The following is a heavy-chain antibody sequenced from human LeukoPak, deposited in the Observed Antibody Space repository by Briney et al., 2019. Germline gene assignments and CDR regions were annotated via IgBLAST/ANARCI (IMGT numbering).Heavy chain of an antibody. V-gene: IGHV3-21*01. CDR1: GFTFSSYS. CDR2: ISSSSSYI. CDR3: ARHRRWNYINGYYFDY. J-gene: IGHJ4*02. Sequence: PGGSLRLSCAASGFTFSSYSMNWVRQAPGKGLEWVSSISSSSSYIYYADSVKGRFTISRDNAKNSLYLQMNSLRAEDTAVYYCARHRRWNYINGYYFDYWGQGTLVTVSS. D-gene: IGHD1-7*01.